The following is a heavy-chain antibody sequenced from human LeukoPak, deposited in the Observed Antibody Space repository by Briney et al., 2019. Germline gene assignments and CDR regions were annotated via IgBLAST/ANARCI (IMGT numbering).Heavy chain of an antibody. D-gene: IGHD3-22*01. CDR3: ASHSGSSGYTDGAFDI. Sequence: ASVKVSRKASGYTFTSYDINWVRQATGQGLEWMGWINPNSGGTNYAQKFQGRVTMTRDTSISTAYMELSRLRSDDTAVYYCASHSGSSGYTDGAFDIWGQGTMVTVSS. CDR1: GYTFTSYD. V-gene: IGHV1-2*02. CDR2: INPNSGGT. J-gene: IGHJ3*02.